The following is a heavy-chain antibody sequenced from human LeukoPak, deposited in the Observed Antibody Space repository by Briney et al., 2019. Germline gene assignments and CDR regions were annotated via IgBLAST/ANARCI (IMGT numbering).Heavy chain of an antibody. CDR3: ARDGGIAVAATFFDY. Sequence: GGSLRLSCAASGFTFSDYYMSWIRQAPGKGLEWLSYISNSGDTFYYAESVRGRFTISRDNAKNSLYLQMNSLRAEDTAVYYCARDGGIAVAATFFDYWGQGTLVTVSS. CDR1: GFTFSDYY. CDR2: ISNSGDTF. D-gene: IGHD6-19*01. J-gene: IGHJ4*02. V-gene: IGHV3-11*04.